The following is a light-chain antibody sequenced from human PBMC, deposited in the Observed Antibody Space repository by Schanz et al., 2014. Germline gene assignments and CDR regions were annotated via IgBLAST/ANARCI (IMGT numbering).Light chain of an antibody. V-gene: IGKV1-9*01. Sequence: IQLTQSPSSLSASVGDRVTISCRASEDITVFLAWYQQRPGQAPKLLIYAASILQSGVPSRFSGSGSGTEFSLTISSLQPEDVATYYCQQSYSTPITFGQGTRLDIK. J-gene: IGKJ5*01. CDR2: AAS. CDR1: EDITVF. CDR3: QQSYSTPIT.